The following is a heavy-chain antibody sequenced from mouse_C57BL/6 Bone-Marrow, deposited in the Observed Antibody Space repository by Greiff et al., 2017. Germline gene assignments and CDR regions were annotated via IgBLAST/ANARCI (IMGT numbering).Heavy chain of an antibody. J-gene: IGHJ4*01. V-gene: IGHV5-4*01. CDR1: GFTFSSYA. CDR2: ISDGGSYT. D-gene: IGHD1-1*01. CDR3: ARDPPFYDYGSSYPFYAMDY. Sequence: EVHLVESGGGLVKPGGSLKLSCAASGFTFSSYAMSWVRQTPEKRLEWVATISDGGSYTYYPDNVKGRFTISRDNAKNNLYLQMSHLKSEDTAMYYCARDPPFYDYGSSYPFYAMDYWGQGTSVTVSS.